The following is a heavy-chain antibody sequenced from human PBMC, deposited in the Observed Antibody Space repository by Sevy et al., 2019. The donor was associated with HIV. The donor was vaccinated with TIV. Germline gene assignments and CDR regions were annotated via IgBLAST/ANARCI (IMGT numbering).Heavy chain of an antibody. V-gene: IGHV3-64*02. D-gene: IGHD1-26*01. CDR2: ISSTGGNT. J-gene: IGHJ4*02. Sequence: GGSLRLSCAASGFTFSSYVMHWARQAPGKGLEFVSAISSTGGNTYYIDSVKGRFTISRDNSKNTLYVQMDSLRVEDMAVYYCGRRGTAGSYDYWGQGALVTVSS. CDR3: GRRGTAGSYDY. CDR1: GFTFSSYV.